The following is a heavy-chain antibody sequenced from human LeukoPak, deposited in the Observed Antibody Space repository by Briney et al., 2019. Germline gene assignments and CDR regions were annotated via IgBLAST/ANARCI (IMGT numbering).Heavy chain of an antibody. CDR3: ARGVSGRFLEWLFLPYYFDY. CDR2: IYYSGST. CDR1: GDSISSYY. J-gene: IGHJ4*02. Sequence: ETLSLTCTVSGDSISSYYWSWVRQPPGKGLEWIGYIYYSGSTNYNPSLKSRVTISVDTSKNQFSLKLSSVTAADTAVYYCARGVSGRFLEWLFLPYYFDYWGQGTLVTVSS. D-gene: IGHD3-3*01. V-gene: IGHV4-59*01.